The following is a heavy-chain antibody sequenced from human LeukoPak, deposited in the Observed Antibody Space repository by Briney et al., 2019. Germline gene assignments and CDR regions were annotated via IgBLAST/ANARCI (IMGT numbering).Heavy chain of an antibody. CDR1: GGSLSGYY. Sequence: PSETLSLTCAVYGGSLSGYYWSWIRQPPGKGLEWIGEINHSGGINYDPSLKSRVTISVDRSKNQFSLKLSSVTAADTAVYYCARASPGYDSSGYLQGYYYMDVWGKGTTVTVSS. CDR3: ARASPGYDSSGYLQGYYYMDV. D-gene: IGHD3-22*01. CDR2: INHSGGI. J-gene: IGHJ6*03. V-gene: IGHV4-34*01.